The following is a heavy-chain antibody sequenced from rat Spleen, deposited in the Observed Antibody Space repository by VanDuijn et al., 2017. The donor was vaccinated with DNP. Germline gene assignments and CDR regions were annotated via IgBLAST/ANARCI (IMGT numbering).Heavy chain of an antibody. CDR2: IGSPAYAP. D-gene: IGHD4-3*01. CDR3: VRWNSGHFDY. Sequence: EVQLVESGGGLVQPGRSLKLSCAASGFTFSAYYMAWVRQAPPKGLEWVAYIGSPAYAPYYTDSVKGRFAISRDNAKSTLYLQMNSLRSEDMATYYCVRWNSGHFDYWGQGVMVTVSS. V-gene: IGHV5-22*01. J-gene: IGHJ2*01. CDR1: GFTFSAYY.